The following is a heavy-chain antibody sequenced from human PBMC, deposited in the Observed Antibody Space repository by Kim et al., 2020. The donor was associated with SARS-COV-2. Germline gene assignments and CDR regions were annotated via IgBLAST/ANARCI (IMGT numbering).Heavy chain of an antibody. CDR2: INAGNGNT. Sequence: ASVKVSCKASGYTFTSYAMHWVRQAPGQRLEWMGWINAGNGNTKYSQKFQGRVTITRDTSASTAYMELSSLRSEDTAVYYCARDREEWFGELFLHWGQGTLVTVSS. CDR3: ARDREEWFGELFLH. J-gene: IGHJ4*02. D-gene: IGHD3-10*01. CDR1: GYTFTSYA. V-gene: IGHV1-3*01.